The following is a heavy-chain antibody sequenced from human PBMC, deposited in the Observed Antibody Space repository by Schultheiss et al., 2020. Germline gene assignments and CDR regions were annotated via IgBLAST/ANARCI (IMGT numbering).Heavy chain of an antibody. Sequence: GGSLRLSCAASGFTFSSYEMNWVRQAPGKGLEWVSYISSSGSTIYYADSVKGRFTISRDNAKNSLYLQMNSLRAEDTAVYYCATFPTGAALGSVFDYWGQGTRVIVFS. J-gene: IGHJ4*02. D-gene: IGHD6-25*01. CDR1: GFTFSSYE. CDR2: ISSSGSTI. V-gene: IGHV3-48*03. CDR3: ATFPTGAALGSVFDY.